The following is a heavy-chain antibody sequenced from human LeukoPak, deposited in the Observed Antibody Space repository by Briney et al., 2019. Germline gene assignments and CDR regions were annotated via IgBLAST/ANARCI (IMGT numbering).Heavy chain of an antibody. J-gene: IGHJ4*02. CDR1: GFILSAYW. D-gene: IGHD6-13*01. V-gene: IGHV3-7*03. Sequence: GGSLRLSCAAPGFILSAYWMSWVRQAPGKGLEWVADIKQDGSEEYYVDSVKGRFTISRDNAKNSLFLQMNSLRAEDTAVYYCGRGPYSRDNFDYWGQGTLVTVSS. CDR2: IKQDGSEE. CDR3: GRGPYSRDNFDY.